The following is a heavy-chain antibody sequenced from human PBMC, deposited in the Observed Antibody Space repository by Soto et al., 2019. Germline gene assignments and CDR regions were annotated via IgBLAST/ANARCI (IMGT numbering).Heavy chain of an antibody. J-gene: IGHJ4*02. D-gene: IGHD5-18*01. CDR3: AREYSYGYYFDY. V-gene: IGHV3-30-3*01. Sequence: GGSLRLSCAASGFTFSSYAMHWVRQAPGKGLEWVAVISYDGSNKYYADSVKGRFTISRDNSKNTLYLQMNSLRAEDTAVYYCAREYSYGYYFDYWGQGTLVTVS. CDR2: ISYDGSNK. CDR1: GFTFSSYA.